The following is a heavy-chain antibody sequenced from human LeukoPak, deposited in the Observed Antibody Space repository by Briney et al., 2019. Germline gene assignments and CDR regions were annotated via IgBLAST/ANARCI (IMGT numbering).Heavy chain of an antibody. Sequence: PGGSHRLSCAASGFTFSSYAMSWVRQAPGKGLEWVSGISGSGGSTYYADSVKGRFTISRDNSKNTLYLQMNSLRAEDTAVYYCAKDQVVRGVTGWFDPWGQGTPVSLSS. J-gene: IGHJ5*02. CDR1: GFTFSSYA. CDR3: AKDQVVRGVTGWFDP. V-gene: IGHV3-23*01. CDR2: ISGSGGST. D-gene: IGHD3-10*01.